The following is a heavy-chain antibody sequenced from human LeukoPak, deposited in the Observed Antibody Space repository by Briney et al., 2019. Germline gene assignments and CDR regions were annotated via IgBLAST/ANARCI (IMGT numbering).Heavy chain of an antibody. CDR2: IIPIFGTA. J-gene: IGHJ3*02. CDR3: ARAPLYCSSTSCYTAAFDI. V-gene: IGHV1-69*13. CDR1: GGTFSSYA. Sequence: ASVKVSCKASGGTFSSYAISWVRQAPGQGLEWMGGIIPIFGTANYAQKFQGRVTITADESTSTAYMELSSLRSEDTAVYYCARAPLYCSSTSCYTAAFDIWGQGTMVTVSS. D-gene: IGHD2-2*02.